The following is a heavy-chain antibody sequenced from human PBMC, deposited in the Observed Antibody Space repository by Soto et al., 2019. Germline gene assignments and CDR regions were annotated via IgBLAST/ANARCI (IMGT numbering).Heavy chain of an antibody. V-gene: IGHV1-18*01. CDR3: GRYAFWVRSPSY. D-gene: IGHD3-16*01. J-gene: IGHJ4*02. CDR2: ISASNGNT. Sequence: GIEWMGWISASNGNTNYAQKLQGRVTMTTDTSTSTAYMELRSLRSDDTAVYYCGRYAFWVRSPSYWGQRILVSVSS.